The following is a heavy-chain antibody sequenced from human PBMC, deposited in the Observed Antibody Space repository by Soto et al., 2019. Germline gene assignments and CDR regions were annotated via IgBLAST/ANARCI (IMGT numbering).Heavy chain of an antibody. V-gene: IGHV1-3*05. CDR3: ARAPGGPGIAEY. CDR2: IDAGNGNT. CDR1: GYTFTSYA. Sequence: QVQLVQSGAEEKKPGASVKVSCKASGYTFTSYAMHWVRQAPGQRLEWMGWIDAGNGNTKYSQKFQGRVTITRDTSASTADMELSSLRSEDTGVYFCARAPGGPGIAEYWGQGTLVTVSS. J-gene: IGHJ4*02. D-gene: IGHD6-13*01.